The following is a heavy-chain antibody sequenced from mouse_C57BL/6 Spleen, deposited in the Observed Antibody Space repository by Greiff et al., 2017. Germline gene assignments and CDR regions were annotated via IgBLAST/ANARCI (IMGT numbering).Heavy chain of an antibody. Sequence: VQLQQSGAELVRPGASVTLSCKASGYTFTDYEMHWVKQTPVHGLEWIGAIDPETGGTAYNQKFKGKAILTADKSSSTAYMELRSLTSEDSAVYYCTQTGTGAMDYWGQGTSVTVSS. V-gene: IGHV1-15*01. J-gene: IGHJ4*01. CDR2: IDPETGGT. CDR1: GYTFTDYE. CDR3: TQTGTGAMDY. D-gene: IGHD4-1*01.